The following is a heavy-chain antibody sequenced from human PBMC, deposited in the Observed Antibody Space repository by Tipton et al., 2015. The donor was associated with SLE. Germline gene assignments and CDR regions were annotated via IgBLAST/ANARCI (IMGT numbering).Heavy chain of an antibody. CDR2: LYHSGST. CDR1: GGSIRSGYY. Sequence: LRLSCTVSGGSIRSGYYWGWIRQPPGKGLEWIGSLYHSGSTYYNPSLKSRVTLSIDTSRNQFSLQLSPVTAADTAVYYCARVPVARHYFDYWGQGTLVTASS. J-gene: IGHJ4*02. D-gene: IGHD2-15*01. V-gene: IGHV4-38-2*02. CDR3: ARVPVARHYFDY.